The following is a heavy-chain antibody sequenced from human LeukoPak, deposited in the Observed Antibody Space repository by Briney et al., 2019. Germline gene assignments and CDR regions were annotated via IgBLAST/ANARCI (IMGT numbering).Heavy chain of an antibody. CDR1: GGSFSGYY. D-gene: IGHD6-6*01. CDR2: INHSGST. CDR3: ARGGGVAARPVDY. Sequence: PSETLSLTCAVYGGSFSGYYWSWIRQPPGKGLEWIGEINHSGSTNYNPSLKSRVTISVDTSKNQFSLKLSSVTAADTAVCYCARGGGVAARPVDYWGQGTLVTVSS. V-gene: IGHV4-34*01. J-gene: IGHJ4*02.